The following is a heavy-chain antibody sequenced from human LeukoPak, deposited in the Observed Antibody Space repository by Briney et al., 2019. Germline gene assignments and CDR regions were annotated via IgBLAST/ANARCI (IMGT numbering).Heavy chain of an antibody. CDR2: IKQDGSEI. CDR1: GFTLSGYW. J-gene: IGHJ3*02. V-gene: IGHV3-7*03. D-gene: IGHD3-22*01. Sequence: GGSLRLSCAASGFTLSGYWMSWVRQAPGKGPEWVANIKQDGSEIYYVDSVKGRFTISRDNSKNTLYLQMNSLRAEDTAVYYCAKVEITMIVVVNGRGGAFDIWGQGTMVTVSS. CDR3: AKVEITMIVVVNGRGGAFDI.